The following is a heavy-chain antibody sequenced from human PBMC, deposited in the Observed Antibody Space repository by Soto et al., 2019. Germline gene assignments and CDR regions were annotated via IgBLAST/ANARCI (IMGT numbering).Heavy chain of an antibody. CDR1: GFNIRSSSYY. CDR2: IYYSGST. Sequence: PSETLSLTCTFSGFNIRSSSYYWGWIRQPPGKGLEWIGSIYYSGSTYYNPSLKSRVTISVDTSKNQFSLKLSSVTAADTAVYYCARHFVLMVYALPTPPPYYYYMDVWGKGTTVTVSS. J-gene: IGHJ6*03. CDR3: ARHFVLMVYALPTPPPYYYYMDV. D-gene: IGHD2-8*01. V-gene: IGHV4-39*01.